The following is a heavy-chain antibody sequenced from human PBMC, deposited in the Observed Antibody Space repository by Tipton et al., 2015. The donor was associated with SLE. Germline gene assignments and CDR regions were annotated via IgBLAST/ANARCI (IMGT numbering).Heavy chain of an antibody. CDR3: ARHEYDILSGLGFDP. Sequence: TLSLTCTVSGGSISSSRHYWGWIRQPPGKGLEWIGSMYYSGSTYHNPALKSRVTISVDTSKNQFSLKMRSVTAADTAVYYCARHEYDILSGLGFDPWGQGTLVTVSS. D-gene: IGHD3-9*01. CDR1: GGSISSSRHY. CDR2: MYYSGST. J-gene: IGHJ5*02. V-gene: IGHV4-39*07.